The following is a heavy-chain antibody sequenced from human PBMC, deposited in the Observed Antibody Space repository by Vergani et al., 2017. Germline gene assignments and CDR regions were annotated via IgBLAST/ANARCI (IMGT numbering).Heavy chain of an antibody. CDR1: GGTFSSYA. CDR3: ARDRGYSSSWYGWFDP. J-gene: IGHJ5*01. CDR2: IIPIFGTA. D-gene: IGHD6-13*01. V-gene: IGHV1-69*13. Sequence: QVQLVQSGAEVKKPGSSVKVSCKASGGTFSSYAISWVRQAPGQGLEWMGRIIPIFGTANYAQKFQGRVTITADESTSTAYMELSSLRSEDTAVYYCARDRGYSSSWYGWFDPWGQGTLGTVSS.